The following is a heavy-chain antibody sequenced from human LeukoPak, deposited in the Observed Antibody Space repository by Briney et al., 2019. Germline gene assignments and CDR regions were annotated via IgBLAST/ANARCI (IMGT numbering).Heavy chain of an antibody. D-gene: IGHD6-19*01. J-gene: IGHJ4*02. CDR2: IYYSGST. V-gene: IGHV4-59*01. CDR1: GGSISSYY. CDR3: ARDRSSGWDFDY. Sequence: SQTLSLTCTVSGGSISSYYWSWIRQPAGKGLEWIGYIYYSGSTNYNPSLKSRVTISVDTSKNQFSLKLSSVTAVDTAVYYCARDRSSGWDFDYWGQGTLVTVSS.